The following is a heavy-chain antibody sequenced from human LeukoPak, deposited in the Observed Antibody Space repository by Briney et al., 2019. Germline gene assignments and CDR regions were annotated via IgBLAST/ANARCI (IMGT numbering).Heavy chain of an antibody. D-gene: IGHD3-22*01. Sequence: PSETLSLICTVSGGSISNYYWGWVRQPPGKALEWIGNIFYSGSTYYSPSLKSRVTISLDTSRNQFSLKLNSVTAADTAVYYCAKSNGYGLIDIWGQGTMVTVSS. V-gene: IGHV4-59*12. CDR2: IFYSGST. CDR1: GGSISNYY. CDR3: AKSNGYGLIDI. J-gene: IGHJ3*02.